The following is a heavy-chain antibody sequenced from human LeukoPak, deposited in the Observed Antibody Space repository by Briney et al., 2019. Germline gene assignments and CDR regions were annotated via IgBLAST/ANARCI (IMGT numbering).Heavy chain of an antibody. CDR1: GYSISSGYY. J-gene: IGHJ4*02. CDR3: ARDSSGYLDFDY. D-gene: IGHD3-22*01. Sequence: PSETLSLTCAVSGYSISSGYYWGWIRQPPGKGLEWIGSIYHSGSTYYNPSLKSRVTISVDTSKNQFSLKLSSVTAADTAVYYCARDSSGYLDFDYWGQGTLVTVSS. CDR2: IYHSGST. V-gene: IGHV4-38-2*02.